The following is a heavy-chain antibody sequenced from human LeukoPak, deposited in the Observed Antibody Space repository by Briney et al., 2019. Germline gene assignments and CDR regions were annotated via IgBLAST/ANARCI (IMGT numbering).Heavy chain of an antibody. CDR3: AKEENGAFDY. CDR1: GFTFSSYG. CDR2: IWYGGSNK. J-gene: IGHJ4*02. V-gene: IGHV3-30*18. D-gene: IGHD2-8*01. Sequence: GRSLRLSCAASGFTFSSYGMHWVRQAPGKGLEWVAVIWYGGSNKYYADSVKGRFTISRDNSKNTLYLQMNSLRAEDTAVYYCAKEENGAFDYWGQGTLVTVSS.